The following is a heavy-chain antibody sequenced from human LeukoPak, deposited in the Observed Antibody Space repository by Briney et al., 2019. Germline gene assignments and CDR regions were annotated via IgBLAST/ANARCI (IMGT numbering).Heavy chain of an antibody. Sequence: ASVKVSCKASGGTFSSYAISWVRQAPGQGLEWMGGIIPIFGTANYAQKFQGRVTIITDESTSTAYMELSSLRSEDTAVYYCARAGSGYYNYYYMDVWGKGTTVTVSS. CDR1: GGTFSSYA. J-gene: IGHJ6*03. V-gene: IGHV1-69*05. CDR3: ARAGSGYYNYYYMDV. D-gene: IGHD3-3*01. CDR2: IIPIFGTA.